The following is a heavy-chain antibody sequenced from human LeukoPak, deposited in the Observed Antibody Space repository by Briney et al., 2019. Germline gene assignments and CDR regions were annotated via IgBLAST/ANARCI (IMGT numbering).Heavy chain of an antibody. Sequence: PSETLSLTCTVSGGSISSSSYYWGWIRQPPGKGLEWIGSIYYSGSTYYNPSLKSRVTISVDTSKNQFSLKLSSVTAADTAVYYCARGTNLGGGIEEEGYYFDYWGQGTLVTVSS. CDR2: IYYSGST. CDR1: GGSISSSSYY. D-gene: IGHD7-27*01. V-gene: IGHV4-39*07. CDR3: ARGTNLGGGIEEEGYYFDY. J-gene: IGHJ4*02.